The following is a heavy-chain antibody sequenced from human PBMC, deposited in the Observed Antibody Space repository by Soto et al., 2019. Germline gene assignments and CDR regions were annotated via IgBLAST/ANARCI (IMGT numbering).Heavy chain of an antibody. V-gene: IGHV1-18*01. Sequence: ASVKVSCKASGYTFTSYGISWVRQAPGQGLEWMGWISAYNGNTNYAQKLQGRVTMTTDTSTSTAYMELRSLRSDDTAVYYCARGTAPIIIVPRQVYYMDVWGKGTTVTVSS. CDR1: GYTFTSYG. CDR2: ISAYNGNT. J-gene: IGHJ6*03. CDR3: ARGTAPIIIVPRQVYYMDV. D-gene: IGHD2-8*01.